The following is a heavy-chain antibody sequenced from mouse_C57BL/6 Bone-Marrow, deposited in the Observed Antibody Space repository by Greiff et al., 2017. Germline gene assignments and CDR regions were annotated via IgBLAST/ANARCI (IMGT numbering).Heavy chain of an antibody. V-gene: IGHV5-12*01. CDR3: ARHGDDGYIDV. CDR2: ISNGGGST. D-gene: IGHD2-3*01. Sequence: EVMLVESGGGLVQPGGSLKLSCAASGFTFSDSYMYWVRQTPETRLEWVAYISNGGGSTYYPATVKGRFTISRDNAKNTLYLQMSRLKSEDTAMYYCARHGDDGYIDVWGTGTTVTVSS. J-gene: IGHJ1*03. CDR1: GFTFSDSY.